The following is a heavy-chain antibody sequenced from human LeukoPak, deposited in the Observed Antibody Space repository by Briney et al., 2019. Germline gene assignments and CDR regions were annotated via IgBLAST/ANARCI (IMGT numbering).Heavy chain of an antibody. V-gene: IGHV4-31*03. Sequence: SQTLSLTCTVSGGSISSGGYYWSWIRQHPGKGLEWIGYIYYSGNTYYNPSLKSRVTISVDTSKNQFSLNLSPVTAAATAVYYCARGVMLHASFDWFDPWGQGTLVTVSS. CDR2: IYYSGNT. J-gene: IGHJ5*02. CDR3: ARGVMLHASFDWFDP. D-gene: IGHD2-8*01. CDR1: GGSISSGGYY.